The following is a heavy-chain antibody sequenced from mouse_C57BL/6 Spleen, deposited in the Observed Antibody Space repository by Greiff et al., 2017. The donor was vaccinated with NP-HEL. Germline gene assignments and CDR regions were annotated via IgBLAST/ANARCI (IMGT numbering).Heavy chain of an antibody. D-gene: IGHD2-4*01. V-gene: IGHV1-81*01. Sequence: VQLQQSGAELARPGASVKLSCKASGYTFTSYGISWVKQRTGQGLEWIGEIYPRSGNTYYNEKFKGKATLTADKSSSTAYMELRSLTSEDSAVYFCARPIYYDYDEDYYAMDYWGQGTSVTVSS. J-gene: IGHJ4*01. CDR1: GYTFTSYG. CDR3: ARPIYYDYDEDYYAMDY. CDR2: IYPRSGNT.